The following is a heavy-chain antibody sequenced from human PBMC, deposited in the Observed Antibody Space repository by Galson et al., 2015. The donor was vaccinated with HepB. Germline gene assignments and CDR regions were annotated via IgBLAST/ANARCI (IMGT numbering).Heavy chain of an antibody. CDR2: IYPGDSDT. CDR1: GYSFTSYW. D-gene: IGHD5-12*01. Sequence: QSGAEVKKPGESLKISCKGSGYSFTSYWIGWVRQMPGKGLEWMGIIYPGDSDTRYSPSFQGQVTISADKSISTAYLQWSSLKASDTAMYYCARHLYSGYDPTLYNWFDPWGQGTLVTVSS. J-gene: IGHJ5*02. CDR3: ARHLYSGYDPTLYNWFDP. V-gene: IGHV5-51*01.